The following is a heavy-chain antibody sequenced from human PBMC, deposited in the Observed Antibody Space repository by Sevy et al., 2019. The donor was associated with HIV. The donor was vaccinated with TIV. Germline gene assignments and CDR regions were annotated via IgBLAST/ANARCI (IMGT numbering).Heavy chain of an antibody. Sequence: GGFLRLSCAAPGFTFSSYDMHWVRQAPGKGLEWVAVISYDGSNKFYLDSVKDRFTISRDNSKSTLYLQLSSLRAEDTAVYYRARLALTFGGDPYDKHYFMDVWGKGTTVTVSS. D-gene: IGHD3-16*01. CDR1: GFTFSSYD. CDR2: ISYDGSNK. V-gene: IGHV3-30*03. CDR3: ARLALTFGGDPYDKHYFMDV. J-gene: IGHJ6*03.